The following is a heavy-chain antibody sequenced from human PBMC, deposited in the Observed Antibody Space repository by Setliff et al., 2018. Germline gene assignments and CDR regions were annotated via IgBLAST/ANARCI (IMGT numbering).Heavy chain of an antibody. CDR3: ARIDIVLMVYAD. D-gene: IGHD2-8*01. J-gene: IGHJ3*01. V-gene: IGHV4-39*07. Sequence: PSETLSLTCTVSGGSISSSSYYWGWIRQPPGKGLEWIGEINHSGSTNYNPSLKSRVTISVDTSKNQFSLKLSSVTAADTAVYYCARIDIVLMVYADWGQGTMVTVSS. CDR2: INHSGST. CDR1: GGSISSSSYY.